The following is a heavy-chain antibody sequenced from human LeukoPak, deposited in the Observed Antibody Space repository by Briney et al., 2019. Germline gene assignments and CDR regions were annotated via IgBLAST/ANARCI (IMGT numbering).Heavy chain of an antibody. V-gene: IGHV4-38-2*02. CDR2: MYHSGST. CDR3: ARGFRGDNFDY. J-gene: IGHJ4*02. D-gene: IGHD7-27*01. Sequence: PSETLSLTCSVSGYSISSAYYWGWIRQPPGKGLEWIGTMYHSGSTNYNPSLKSRVTISVDTSKNQFSLKLSSVTAADTAVYFCARGFRGDNFDYWGQGTLVAVSS. CDR1: GYSISSAYY.